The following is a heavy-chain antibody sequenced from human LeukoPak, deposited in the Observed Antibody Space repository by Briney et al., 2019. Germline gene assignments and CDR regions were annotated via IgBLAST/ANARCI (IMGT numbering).Heavy chain of an antibody. Sequence: PGGSLRLSCAASGFTFSSYTMNWVRQAPGKGLEWVSLISSSSSYIFYADSVKGRFTISRDNAKKSLYLQMNSLRAEDTAVYYCARPLSGTTDFDYWGQGTLVTVSS. CDR3: ARPLSGTTDFDY. V-gene: IGHV3-21*01. CDR2: ISSSSSYI. CDR1: GFTFSSYT. J-gene: IGHJ4*02. D-gene: IGHD1-20*01.